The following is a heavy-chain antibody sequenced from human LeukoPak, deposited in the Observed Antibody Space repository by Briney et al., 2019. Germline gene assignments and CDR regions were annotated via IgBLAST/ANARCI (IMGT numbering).Heavy chain of an antibody. CDR1: GYSFTSYW. Sequence: GESLKISCKGSGYSFTSYWIGWMRQMPGEGLEWMGIIYPGDSDTRYSPSFQGQVTISADKSISTAYLQWSSLKASDTAMYYCARQSAAAGLDYWGQGTLVTVSS. D-gene: IGHD6-13*01. CDR3: ARQSAAAGLDY. J-gene: IGHJ4*02. V-gene: IGHV5-51*01. CDR2: IYPGDSDT.